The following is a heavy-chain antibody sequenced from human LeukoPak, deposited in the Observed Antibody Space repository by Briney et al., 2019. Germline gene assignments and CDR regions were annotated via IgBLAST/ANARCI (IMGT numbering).Heavy chain of an antibody. J-gene: IGHJ4*02. CDR2: IYYGGST. D-gene: IGHD6-25*01. V-gene: IGHV4-59*01. Sequence: SETLSLTCTVSGDSISNYYWSWIRQPPEKGLEWIGYIYYGGSTNYNPSLKSRVTISVDTSKNQYSLKLSSVTAADTAVYYCARGRRSGWDEDWGQGTLVTVSS. CDR1: GDSISNYY. CDR3: ARGRRSGWDED.